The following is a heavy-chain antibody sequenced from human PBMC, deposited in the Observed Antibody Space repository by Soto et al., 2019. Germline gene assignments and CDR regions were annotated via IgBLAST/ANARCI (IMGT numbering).Heavy chain of an antibody. D-gene: IGHD4-17*01. V-gene: IGHV4-34*01. Sequence: PSETLSLTCAVYGGSFSGYYWSWIRQPPGKGLEWIGSIYHSGSTYYNPSLKSRVTISVDTSKNQFSLKLSSVTAADTAVYYCARGTVMDVWGQGTSVTVSS. CDR3: ARGTVMDV. CDR1: GGSFSGYY. CDR2: IYHSGST. J-gene: IGHJ6*02.